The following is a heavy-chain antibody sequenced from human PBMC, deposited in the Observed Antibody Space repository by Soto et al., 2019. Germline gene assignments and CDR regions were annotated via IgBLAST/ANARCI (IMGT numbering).Heavy chain of an antibody. Sequence: EVQLVESGGGLVQPEGSLRISCAASAFTFSGYWMNWVRQAPGKGLVWVSRINTDGSSTSYADSVKGRFTISRDNAKNTLYLQMISLRAEDTAVYDCAGGYGFDYWGQGTLVTVSS. V-gene: IGHV3-74*01. CDR1: AFTFSGYW. CDR2: INTDGSST. CDR3: AGGYGFDY. D-gene: IGHD5-12*01. J-gene: IGHJ4*02.